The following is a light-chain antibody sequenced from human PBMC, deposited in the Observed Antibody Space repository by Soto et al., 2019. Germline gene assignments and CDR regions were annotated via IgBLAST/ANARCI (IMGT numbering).Light chain of an antibody. CDR3: SSYTTSSTLLYV. Sequence: QSVLTQPASVSESPGQAITISCTGTSSDVGGYNSVSWYQQHPGKAPKLMIYEVSNRPSGVSTRFSGSKSGNTASLTISGFQAEDEADYYCSSYTTSSTLLYVFGTGTKLTVL. J-gene: IGLJ1*01. CDR1: SSDVGGYNS. V-gene: IGLV2-14*01. CDR2: EVS.